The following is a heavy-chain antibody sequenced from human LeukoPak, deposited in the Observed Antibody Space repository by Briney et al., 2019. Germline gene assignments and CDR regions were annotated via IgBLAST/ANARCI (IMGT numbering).Heavy chain of an antibody. Sequence: PGGSLRLSCAASGFTFSSYGMHWVRQAPGKGLEWVAFIRYGGSNKYYADSVKGRFTISRDNSKNTLYLQMNSLRAEDTAVYYCAKFGVVIMGVNWFDPWGQGTLVTVSS. CDR3: AKFGVVIMGVNWFDP. D-gene: IGHD3-3*01. J-gene: IGHJ5*02. V-gene: IGHV3-30*02. CDR2: IRYGGSNK. CDR1: GFTFSSYG.